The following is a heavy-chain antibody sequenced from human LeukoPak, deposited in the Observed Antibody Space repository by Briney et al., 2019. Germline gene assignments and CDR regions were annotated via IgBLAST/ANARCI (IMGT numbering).Heavy chain of an antibody. CDR2: IYSSGST. D-gene: IGHD1-26*01. J-gene: IGHJ4*02. Sequence: SETLSLTCTVSGGSISSYYWSWIRQPPGKGLEWIGYIYSSGSTNYNPSLKSRVTISVDTSKIQFSLKLGSVTAADTAVYYCARLALQEVGATQTYYLDYWGQGTLVTVSS. CDR3: ARLALQEVGATQTYYLDY. CDR1: GGSISSYY. V-gene: IGHV4-59*01.